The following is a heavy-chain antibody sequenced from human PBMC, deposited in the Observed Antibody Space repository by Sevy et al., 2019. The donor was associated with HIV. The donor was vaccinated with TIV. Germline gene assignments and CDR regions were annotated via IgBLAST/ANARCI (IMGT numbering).Heavy chain of an antibody. CDR3: AKVGDYSNYDFDY. D-gene: IGHD4-4*01. CDR1: GFTFSTYA. Sequence: GGSLRLSCAASGFTFSTYAMSWVRQAPGKGLEWVSGISGSGGRTYYADFVKGRFTISRDNSKNTLYLQMNSLRTEDMAVYYCAKVGDYSNYDFDYCGQGTQVTVSS. J-gene: IGHJ4*02. CDR2: ISGSGGRT. V-gene: IGHV3-23*01.